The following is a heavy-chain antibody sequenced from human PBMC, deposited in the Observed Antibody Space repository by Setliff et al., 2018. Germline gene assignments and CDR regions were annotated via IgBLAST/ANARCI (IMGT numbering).Heavy chain of an antibody. D-gene: IGHD2-2*01. CDR3: ARDRSNIVVVPSGAKFDP. Sequence: GASVKVSCKASGYIFTSYGFSWVRQAPGQGLEWMGWISTYNGKTNYAQKFQGRVTMTTDTSTSTAYMELKSLRPDDTAVYYCARDRSNIVVVPSGAKFDPWGQGTLVTVSS. V-gene: IGHV1-18*01. CDR1: GYIFTSYG. J-gene: IGHJ5*02. CDR2: ISTYNGKT.